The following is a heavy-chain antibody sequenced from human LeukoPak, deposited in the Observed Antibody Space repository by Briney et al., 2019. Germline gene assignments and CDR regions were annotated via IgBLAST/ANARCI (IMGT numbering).Heavy chain of an antibody. D-gene: IGHD2-2*01. CDR1: GGAFSGYY. V-gene: IGHV4-34*01. J-gene: IGHJ3*02. CDR2: INHSGST. CDR3: ASSVVVVPAAIGDDAFDI. Sequence: SETLSLTCAVYGGAFSGYYWSWIRQPPGKGLEWIGEINHSGSTNYNPSLKSRVTISVDTSKNQFSLKLSSVTAADTAVYYCASSVVVVPAAIGDDAFDIWGQGTMVTVSS.